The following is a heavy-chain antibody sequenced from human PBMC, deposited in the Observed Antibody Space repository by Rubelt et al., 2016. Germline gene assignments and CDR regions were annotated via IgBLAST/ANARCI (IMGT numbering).Heavy chain of an antibody. CDR1: GGSFSGYY. V-gene: IGHV4-34*01. Sequence: QVQLQQWGAGLLKPSETLSLTCAVYGGSFSGYYWSWIRQPPGKGLEWIGAINHSGSTNYNPSLKSRVTISVDTSKNQFSRKLSSVTAADTAVYYCARGRRGSSSWLGRDYYGMDVWGRGTTVTVSS. D-gene: IGHD6-13*01. J-gene: IGHJ6*02. CDR3: ARGRRGSSSWLGRDYYGMDV. CDR2: INHSGST.